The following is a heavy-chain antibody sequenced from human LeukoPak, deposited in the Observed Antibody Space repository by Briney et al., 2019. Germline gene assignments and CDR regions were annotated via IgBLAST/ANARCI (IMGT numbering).Heavy chain of an antibody. CDR2: INSDGRST. V-gene: IGHV3-74*01. Sequence: PGGSLRLSCAASGFSFSRYWMHWVRQVPGKGLVWVSRINSDGRSTTYAVSVKGRFTISRDNAKSTLYLQLNSLRAEDTAVYFCARDGVAAPDYWGQGTLVTVSS. D-gene: IGHD3-3*01. J-gene: IGHJ4*02. CDR1: GFSFSRYW. CDR3: ARDGVAAPDY.